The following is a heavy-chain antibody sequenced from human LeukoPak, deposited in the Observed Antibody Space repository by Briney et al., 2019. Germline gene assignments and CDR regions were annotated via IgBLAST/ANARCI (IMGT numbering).Heavy chain of an antibody. CDR3: AKDAFLVDTALGAYYYYYYMDV. Sequence: GGSLRLSCAASGFTFSSYGMHWVRQAPGKGLEWVAFIRYDGSNKYYADSVKGRFTISRDNSKNTLYLQMNSLRAEDTAVYYCAKDAFLVDTALGAYYYYYYMDVWGKGTTVTISS. CDR1: GFTFSSYG. V-gene: IGHV3-30*02. CDR2: IRYDGSNK. D-gene: IGHD5-18*01. J-gene: IGHJ6*03.